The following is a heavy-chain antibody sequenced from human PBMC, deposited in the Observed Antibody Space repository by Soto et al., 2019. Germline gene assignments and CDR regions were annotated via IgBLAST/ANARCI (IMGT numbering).Heavy chain of an antibody. CDR2: INPNSGGT. CDR1: GYTFTGYY. V-gene: IGHV1-2*02. CDR3: AIRPAVAGTRQFDY. Sequence: ASVKVSCKASGYTFTGYYMHWVRQAPGQGLEWMGWINPNSGGTNYAQKFQGRVTMTRDTSISTAYMELSRLRSDDTAVYYCAIRPAVAGTRQFDYLGQGTLVTVSS. J-gene: IGHJ4*02. D-gene: IGHD6-19*01.